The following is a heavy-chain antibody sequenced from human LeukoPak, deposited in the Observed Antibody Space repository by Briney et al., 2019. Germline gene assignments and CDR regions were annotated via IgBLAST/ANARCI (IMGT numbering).Heavy chain of an antibody. Sequence: KPSETLSLPCTVSVGSISSYYWSWIRQPAGKGLEGIGRIYTSGSTNFNPSFKGRVPLSVGTPKNLFSLKMNPVTGADTAVYYCARYSYGRSVVYWGQGTLVTVSS. V-gene: IGHV4-4*07. J-gene: IGHJ4*02. CDR2: IYTSGST. CDR1: VGSISSYY. D-gene: IGHD5-18*01. CDR3: ARYSYGRSVVY.